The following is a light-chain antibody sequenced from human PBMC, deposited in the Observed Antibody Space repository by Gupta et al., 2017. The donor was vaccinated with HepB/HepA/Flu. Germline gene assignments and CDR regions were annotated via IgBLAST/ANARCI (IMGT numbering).Light chain of an antibody. V-gene: IGKV1-12*02. Sequence: DIQLTPSPSSVSASVGDRVTITCRASQFITSWLAWYQQKPGKAPKLLIFAASRLPAGVPSRFSGSGSGTDFTLTISNLQPEDFATYYCQHYHSFPFTFGGGTKVKIK. J-gene: IGKJ4*01. CDR1: QFITSW. CDR3: QHYHSFPFT. CDR2: AAS.